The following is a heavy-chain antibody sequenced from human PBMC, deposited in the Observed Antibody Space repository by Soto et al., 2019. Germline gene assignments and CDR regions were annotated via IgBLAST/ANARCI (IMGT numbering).Heavy chain of an antibody. CDR1: GDSIKTETW. V-gene: IGHV4-4*02. CDR3: ANEGRRHWFES. Sequence: PSETLSLTCAVSGDSIKTETWWSWLRQLPGTGLEWIGEIKHTGDANANPALRSRVSMPVDRTKNQFFLNLRSVSAADTAVDFCANEGRRHWFESWGQRTPVTVSS. CDR2: IKHTGDA. J-gene: IGHJ5*01.